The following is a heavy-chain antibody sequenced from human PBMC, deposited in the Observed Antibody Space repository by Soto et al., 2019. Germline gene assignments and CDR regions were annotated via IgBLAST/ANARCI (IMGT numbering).Heavy chain of an antibody. CDR2: IYYSGST. Sequence: SETLSLTCTVSGGSTSSNYWTWVRQPPGKGLEWIGYIYYSGSTNYNPSLKSRATISLDTSKIQFSLKLRSVTAADTALYYCARGYYDILTHYYFYMDVWGKGTTVTVSS. CDR1: GGSTSSNY. J-gene: IGHJ6*03. V-gene: IGHV4-59*08. D-gene: IGHD3-9*01. CDR3: ARGYYDILTHYYFYMDV.